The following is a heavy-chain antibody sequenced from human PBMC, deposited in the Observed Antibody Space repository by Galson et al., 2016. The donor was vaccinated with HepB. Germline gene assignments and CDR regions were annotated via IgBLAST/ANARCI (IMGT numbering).Heavy chain of an antibody. Sequence: SLRLSCAVSGFTFSSYGMHWVRQAPGKGLEWVAAIWYDGSNEYYADSVKGRLTISRDNSKDTLYLQMNSLRADDTAIYYCARAYRGSLYYGMDVWGQGTTVTVSS. CDR2: IWYDGSNE. CDR3: ARAYRGSLYYGMDV. J-gene: IGHJ6*02. CDR1: GFTFSSYG. V-gene: IGHV3-33*01. D-gene: IGHD5-18*01.